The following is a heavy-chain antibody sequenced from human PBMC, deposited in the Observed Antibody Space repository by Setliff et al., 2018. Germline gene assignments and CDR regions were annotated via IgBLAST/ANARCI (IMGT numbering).Heavy chain of an antibody. CDR1: GDSISSGSYY. V-gene: IGHV4-61*09. CDR2: FHTGGST. D-gene: IGHD3-16*01. Sequence: SETLSLTCTVSGDSISSGSYYWTWIRQPAGKGLEWTGHFHTGGSTNYNRSLRSRVSISVDTSKNQFSLKLSSVTAADTAIYYCARLYYASRALYFDSWGQGSLVTVSS. CDR3: ARLYYASRALYFDS. J-gene: IGHJ4*02.